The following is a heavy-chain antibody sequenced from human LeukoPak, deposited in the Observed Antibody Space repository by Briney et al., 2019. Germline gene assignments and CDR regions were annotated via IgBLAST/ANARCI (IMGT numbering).Heavy chain of an antibody. J-gene: IGHJ4*02. V-gene: IGHV3-30*04. D-gene: IGHD4-17*01. CDR1: GFTFSTYT. CDR2: LSHDGSVR. CDR3: ARDDFGTLDN. Sequence: GGSLRLSCTVSGFTFSTYTIHWVRQAPGEGLQWVSLLSHDGSVRYGDSVKGRFTISRDTSKNTLYLQMNSLRAEDTAVYYCARDDFGTLDNCGEGTLVTVSS.